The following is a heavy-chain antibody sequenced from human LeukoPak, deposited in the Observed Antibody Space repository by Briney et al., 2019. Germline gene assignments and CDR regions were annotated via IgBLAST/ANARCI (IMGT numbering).Heavy chain of an antibody. CDR3: ARHNNNYYDFWSGYHGSKYYGMDV. J-gene: IGHJ6*02. V-gene: IGHV4-59*08. Sequence: SETLSLTCTVSGGSISSYYWSWTRQPPGKGLEWIGYIYYSGSTNYNPSLKSRVTISVDTSKNQFSLKLSSVTAADTAVYYCARHNNNYYDFWSGYHGSKYYGMDVWGQGTTVTVSS. CDR2: IYYSGST. CDR1: GGSISSYY. D-gene: IGHD3-3*01.